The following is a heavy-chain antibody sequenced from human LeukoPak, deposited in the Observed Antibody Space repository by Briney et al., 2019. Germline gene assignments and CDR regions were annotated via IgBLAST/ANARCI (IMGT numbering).Heavy chain of an antibody. V-gene: IGHV3-30-3*01. Sequence: GGSLRLSCAASGFTFSSYAMHWVRQAPGKGLEWVAVISYDGSNKYYADSVKGRFTISRDNSRNTLYLQLSSLRVEDTAVYYCARTPPGMTWFDPWGQGTLVTVSS. CDR3: ARTPPGMTWFDP. CDR1: GFTFSSYA. J-gene: IGHJ5*02. CDR2: ISYDGSNK. D-gene: IGHD6-13*01.